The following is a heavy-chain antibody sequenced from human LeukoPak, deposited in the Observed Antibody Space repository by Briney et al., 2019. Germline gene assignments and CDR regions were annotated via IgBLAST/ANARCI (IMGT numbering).Heavy chain of an antibody. V-gene: IGHV1-69*04. D-gene: IGHD3-22*01. Sequence: ASVKVSCKASGGTFSSYAISWVRQAPGQGLEWMGRIIPILGIANYAQKFQGRVTMTEDTSTDTAYMELSSLRSEDTAVYYCATWLSGVYYDSSGYYWDYWGQGTLVTVSS. CDR1: GGTFSSYA. CDR2: IIPILGIA. CDR3: ATWLSGVYYDSSGYYWDY. J-gene: IGHJ4*02.